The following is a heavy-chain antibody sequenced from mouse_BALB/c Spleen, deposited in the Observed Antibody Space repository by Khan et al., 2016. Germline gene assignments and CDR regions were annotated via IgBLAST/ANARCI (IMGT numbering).Heavy chain of an antibody. V-gene: IGHV3-2*02. Sequence: EVQLQESGPGLVKPSQSLSLTCTVTGYSITSDYAWNWIRQFPRNKLEWMGYIHSSGSTTYNPPLKSRASITPDTSKNQIFLQLNSVSAEDSATYYCATAYYLFVYWGQGTLVTVSA. D-gene: IGHD1-1*02. CDR2: IHSSGST. CDR1: GYSITSDYA. CDR3: ATAYYLFVY. J-gene: IGHJ3*01.